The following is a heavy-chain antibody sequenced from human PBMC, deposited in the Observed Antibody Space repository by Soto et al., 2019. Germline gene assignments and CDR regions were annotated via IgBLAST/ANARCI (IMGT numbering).Heavy chain of an antibody. J-gene: IGHJ4*02. V-gene: IGHV3-7*01. D-gene: IGHD3-16*02. CDR1: GFIFSSYW. Sequence: GGSLRLSCAASGFIFSSYWMTWVRQAPGKGLEWVANMNQDGSERYYVDSVKGRFTISRDNAQNSLFLLMNTLSGEDRAVYYCARGRKLHSGDLSPYPYFDYWGQGTLVTVSS. CDR2: MNQDGSER. CDR3: ARGRKLHSGDLSPYPYFDY.